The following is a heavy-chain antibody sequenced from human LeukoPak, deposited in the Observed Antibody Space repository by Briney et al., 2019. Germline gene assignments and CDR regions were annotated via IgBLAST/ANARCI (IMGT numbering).Heavy chain of an antibody. Sequence: GGSLRLSCAASGFIFHDYVMTWVRQAPGKGLEWVSSINWNGGSTSYADSVKGRFTISRDNAKNSLYLQMNSLRVEDTALYYGARGPLTLRAFDYWGQGTLVTVSS. J-gene: IGHJ4*02. D-gene: IGHD3-16*01. CDR3: ARGPLTLRAFDY. V-gene: IGHV3-20*04. CDR1: GFIFHDYV. CDR2: INWNGGST.